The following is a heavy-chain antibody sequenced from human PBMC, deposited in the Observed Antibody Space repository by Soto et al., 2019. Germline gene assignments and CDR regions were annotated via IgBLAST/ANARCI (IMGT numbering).Heavy chain of an antibody. J-gene: IGHJ4*02. D-gene: IGHD6-13*01. CDR3: AKGKAAGPFDY. CDR1: GFTFSSYA. V-gene: IGHV3-23*01. Sequence: PGGSLRLSCAASGFTFSSYAMSWVRQAPGKGLEWVSAISGSGGSTYYADSVKGRFTVSRDNSKKTMSLQMNSLRAEDTAVYYCAKGKAAGPFDYWGQGTLVTVA. CDR2: ISGSGGST.